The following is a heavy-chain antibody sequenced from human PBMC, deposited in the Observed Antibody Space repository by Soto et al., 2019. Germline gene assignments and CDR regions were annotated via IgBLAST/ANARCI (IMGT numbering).Heavy chain of an antibody. Sequence: GGSLRLSCAASGFTFSSSGMHWVRQAPGKGLEWVAVIWHDGSNKYYADSVKGRFTISRDNSKNTLYLQMNSLRAEDTAVFYCASGRGNYFYYMDVWGKGTTVTVSS. V-gene: IGHV3-33*01. CDR3: ASGRGNYFYYMDV. CDR2: IWHDGSNK. CDR1: GFTFSSSG. J-gene: IGHJ6*03.